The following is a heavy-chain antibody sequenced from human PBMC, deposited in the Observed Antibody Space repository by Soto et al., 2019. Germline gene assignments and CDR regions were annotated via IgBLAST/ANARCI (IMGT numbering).Heavy chain of an antibody. Sequence: SETLSLTCTVSGGSISGFYWSWIRQPPGKGLEWIGHIFYSGNTKYNPSLQSRVTISVDTSKNQFSLKLTSVTAADTAVYFCARIARGIQLWHDFWGQGTLVTVSS. V-gene: IGHV4-59*01. CDR1: GGSISGFY. J-gene: IGHJ4*02. D-gene: IGHD5-18*01. CDR3: ARIARGIQLWHDF. CDR2: IFYSGNT.